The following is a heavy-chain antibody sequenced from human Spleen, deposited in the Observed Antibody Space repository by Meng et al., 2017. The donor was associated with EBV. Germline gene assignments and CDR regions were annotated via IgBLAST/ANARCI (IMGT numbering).Heavy chain of an antibody. CDR1: GGSISSSNW. CDR3: ARVAVGDFSSSWTYLDS. Sequence: QGWRQEAGPGRGKPSGPLSLACVVSGGSISSSNWWSWVRQPPGKGLEWIGEIYHTESTNYNPSLKSRVTISLDKSKNQFSLKLSSMTAADTAVYYCARVAVGDFSSSWTYLDSWGQGTLVTVPS. J-gene: IGHJ4*02. V-gene: IGHV4-4*02. CDR2: IYHTEST. D-gene: IGHD6-13*01.